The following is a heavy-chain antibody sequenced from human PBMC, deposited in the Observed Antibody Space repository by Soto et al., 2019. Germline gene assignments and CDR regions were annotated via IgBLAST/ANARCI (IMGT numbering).Heavy chain of an antibody. CDR1: GFTFSSYS. J-gene: IGHJ4*02. CDR3: ARDFMLLRLGAPGY. Sequence: GGSLRLSCAASGFTFSSYSMNWVRQAPGKGLEWVSSISSSSSYIYYADSVKGRFTISRDNAKNSLYLQMNSLRAEDTAVYYCARDFMLLRLGAPGYWGQGTLVTVSS. D-gene: IGHD3-16*01. CDR2: ISSSSSYI. V-gene: IGHV3-21*01.